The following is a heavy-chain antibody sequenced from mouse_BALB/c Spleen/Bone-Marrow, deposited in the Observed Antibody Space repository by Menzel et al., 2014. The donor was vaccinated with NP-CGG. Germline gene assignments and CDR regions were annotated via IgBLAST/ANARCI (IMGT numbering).Heavy chain of an antibody. D-gene: IGHD2-12*01. CDR3: ARLGNDDAMDY. CDR1: GFIFSSYY. V-gene: IGHV5-6-2*01. Sequence: EVQRVESGGGLVKLGGSLKLSCAASGFIFSSYYMSWVRQTPEKRLELVAAINSNGGSTYYPDTVKGRFTISRDNAKNTLYLQMSSLKSEDTALYYCARLGNDDAMDYWGQGTSVTVSS. CDR2: INSNGGST. J-gene: IGHJ4*01.